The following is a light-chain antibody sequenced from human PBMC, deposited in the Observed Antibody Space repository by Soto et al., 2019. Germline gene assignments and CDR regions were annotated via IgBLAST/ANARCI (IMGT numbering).Light chain of an antibody. CDR3: QQYGSSGT. CDR1: QSVSSSY. CDR2: GAS. Sequence: EIVSTQSPGTLSLSPGERASLSCRASQSVSSSYLAWYQQKPGQAPRLLIYGASSRATGIPDRFSGSGSGTDFTLTISRLEPEDFALYYCQQYGSSGTFGQGTKVDIK. V-gene: IGKV3-20*01. J-gene: IGKJ1*01.